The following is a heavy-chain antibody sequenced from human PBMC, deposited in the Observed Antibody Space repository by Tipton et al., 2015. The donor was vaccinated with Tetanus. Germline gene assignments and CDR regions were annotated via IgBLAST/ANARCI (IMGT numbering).Heavy chain of an antibody. CDR3: ARHSGWYNFYNGMDV. J-gene: IGHJ6*02. CDR1: GGSINSYY. Sequence: TLSLICTVSGGSINSYYWSWLRLPPGKGLEWIGYIYFSGHTKYNPSLNSRVTRPVDTSNNQFSLRLTSVTEADTAIYYCARHSGWYNFYNGMDVWGQGTTVTVSS. D-gene: IGHD6-19*01. V-gene: IGHV4-59*07. CDR2: IYFSGHT.